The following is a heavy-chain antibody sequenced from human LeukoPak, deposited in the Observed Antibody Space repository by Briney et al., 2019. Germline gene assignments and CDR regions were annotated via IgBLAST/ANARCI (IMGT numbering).Heavy chain of an antibody. V-gene: IGHV1-46*01. CDR3: ARGGDIVLPSKDEGTD. CDR1: GYTFTGYY. D-gene: IGHD2-8*01. J-gene: IGHJ4*02. Sequence: ASVKVSCKASGYTFTGYYIHWVRQAPGQGLEWMGIINPSGGSTSYAQKFQGRVTMTRDTSTSTVYMELSSPRSEDTAVYYCARGGDIVLPSKDEGTDWGQGTLVTVSS. CDR2: INPSGGST.